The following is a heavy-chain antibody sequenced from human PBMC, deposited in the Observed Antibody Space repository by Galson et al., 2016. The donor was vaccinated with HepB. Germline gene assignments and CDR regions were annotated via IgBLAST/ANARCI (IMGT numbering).Heavy chain of an antibody. J-gene: IGHJ4*02. CDR1: GSTVSNDF. CDR2: IHGGGLT. D-gene: IGHD5-12*01. Sequence: SLRLSCAASGSTVSNDFMKWVRQAPGKGLEWVSIIHGGGLTLYADSVKGRFTVSRDISKNTFDLQMNSLGAEDTALYYCASRGAWGQGTQVTVSA. V-gene: IGHV3-66*01. CDR3: ASRGA.